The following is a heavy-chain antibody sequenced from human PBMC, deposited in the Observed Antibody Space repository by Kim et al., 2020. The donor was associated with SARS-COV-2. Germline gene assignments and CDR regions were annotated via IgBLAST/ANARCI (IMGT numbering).Heavy chain of an antibody. CDR2: VYYTGST. D-gene: IGHD2-2*01. J-gene: IGHJ4*02. CDR3: ARHFRDTSIRFLGLCQFDY. V-gene: IGHV4-39*01. Sequence: SETMSLTCTVSGGSISSSGYYWGWIRQPPGKGLEWIGSVYYTGSTYYNPSLKSRVTISVDTSKNQFSLKLSSVTAADTAMYYCARHFRDTSIRFLGLCQFDYWGQGTLVTVSS. CDR1: GGSISSSGYY.